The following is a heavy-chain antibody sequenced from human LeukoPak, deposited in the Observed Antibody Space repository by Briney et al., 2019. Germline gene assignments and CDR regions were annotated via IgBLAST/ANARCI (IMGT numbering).Heavy chain of an antibody. Sequence: GGSLRLSCAASGFTFSSYWMHWVRQAPGKGLVWVSRINSDGSSTSYADSVKGRFTISRDNAKNTLYLQMNSLRAEDTAVYYCARGNDVDTAMVTDGYYFDYWGQGTLVTVSS. J-gene: IGHJ4*02. CDR3: ARGNDVDTAMVTDGYYFDY. CDR2: INSDGSST. D-gene: IGHD5-18*01. V-gene: IGHV3-74*01. CDR1: GFTFSSYW.